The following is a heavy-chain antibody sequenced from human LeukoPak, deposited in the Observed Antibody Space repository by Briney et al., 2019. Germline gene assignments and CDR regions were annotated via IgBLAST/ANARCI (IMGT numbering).Heavy chain of an antibody. Sequence: PGRSLRLSCAASGFTFSSYSMNWVRQAPGKGLEWVSSISSSSSYIYYADSVKGRFTISRDNAKNSLYLQMNSLRAEDTAVYYCARDQGYCSSTSCYQDYWGQGTLVTVSS. CDR2: ISSSSSYI. CDR1: GFTFSSYS. D-gene: IGHD2-2*01. CDR3: ARDQGYCSSTSCYQDY. J-gene: IGHJ4*02. V-gene: IGHV3-21*01.